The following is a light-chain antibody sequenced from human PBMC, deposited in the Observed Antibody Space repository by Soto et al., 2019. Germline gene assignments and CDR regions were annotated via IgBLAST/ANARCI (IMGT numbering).Light chain of an antibody. CDR2: DAS. J-gene: IGKJ1*01. V-gene: IGKV3-11*01. CDR1: QSVSSY. Sequence: EIVLTQSPATLSLSPGERATLSCRASQSVSSYFAWYQQKPGQAPRLLIYDASNRATGIPARFSGSGSGTEFTLTISSLEPEDSAIYYCQQRGNWPLTFGQGTKVEIK. CDR3: QQRGNWPLT.